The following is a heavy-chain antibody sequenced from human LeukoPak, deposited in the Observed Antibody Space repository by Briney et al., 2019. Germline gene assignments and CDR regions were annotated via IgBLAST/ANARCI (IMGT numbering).Heavy chain of an antibody. CDR3: ARASSVVVVAAPPGYMDV. Sequence: ASVKVSCKASGYTFTSYYMHWVRQAPGQGLEWMGWINPNSGGTNYAQNFQGRVTMTRDTSISTAYMELSRLRSDDTAVYYCARASSVVVVAAPPGYMDVWGKGTTVTVSS. CDR2: INPNSGGT. J-gene: IGHJ6*03. V-gene: IGHV1-2*02. D-gene: IGHD2-15*01. CDR1: GYTFTSYY.